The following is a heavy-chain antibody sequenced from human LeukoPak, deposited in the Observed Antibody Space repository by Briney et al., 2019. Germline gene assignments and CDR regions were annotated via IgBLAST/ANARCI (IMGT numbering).Heavy chain of an antibody. D-gene: IGHD1-1*01. Sequence: GRSLRLSCAASGFTFDDYAMHWVRQAPARGVEWVLGISLHSGSIGYADSVKGRFPISRDNAKNSLYLQMNSLRAEDTALYYCAKDWYDENAFDIWGQGTMVTVSS. CDR3: AKDWYDENAFDI. V-gene: IGHV3-9*01. CDR1: GFTFDDYA. J-gene: IGHJ3*02. CDR2: ISLHSGSI.